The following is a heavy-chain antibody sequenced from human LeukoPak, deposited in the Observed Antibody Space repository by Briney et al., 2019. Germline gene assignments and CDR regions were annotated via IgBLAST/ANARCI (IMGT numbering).Heavy chain of an antibody. J-gene: IGHJ4*02. V-gene: IGHV3-9*01. CDR3: ARLTGTYFDN. Sequence: SLRLSCAASGFTFDDYAMHWVRQAPGKGLEWVSGISRNSGSIGYTDSVKGRFTVSRDNSKSTLYLQMNSLRAEDTAVYYCARLTGTYFDNWGQGTLVTVSS. CDR1: GFTFDDYA. D-gene: IGHD3-9*01. CDR2: ISRNSGSI.